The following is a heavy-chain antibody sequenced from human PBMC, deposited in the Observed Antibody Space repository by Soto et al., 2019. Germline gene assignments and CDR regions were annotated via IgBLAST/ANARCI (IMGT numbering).Heavy chain of an antibody. D-gene: IGHD3-10*01. CDR2: ISSSGSTI. Sequence: QVQLVESGGGLVKPGGSLRLSCAASGFTFSDYYMSWIRQAPGKGLEWVSYISSSGSTIYYADSVKGRFTISRDNAKNTLYLQMNSLRAEDMAVYYCAVWFGELSTSLYSYGMDVWGQGTTVTVSS. CDR1: GFTFSDYY. V-gene: IGHV3-11*01. CDR3: AVWFGELSTSLYSYGMDV. J-gene: IGHJ6*02.